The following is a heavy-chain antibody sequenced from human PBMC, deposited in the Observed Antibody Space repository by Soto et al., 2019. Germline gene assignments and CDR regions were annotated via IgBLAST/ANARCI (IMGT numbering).Heavy chain of an antibody. Sequence: VQLLESGGRWVRPGGSLRLSCAASGFSFSDYALNWVRQAPGKGLEWVSGISGSGGTTYYAESVKGRFTISRDNSKNTVYLQMSGLRAEDTALYYCAKGTSDWYLSFDNWGRGTLVTVSS. V-gene: IGHV3-23*01. CDR2: ISGSGGTT. J-gene: IGHJ4*02. CDR1: GFSFSDYA. CDR3: AKGTSDWYLSFDN. D-gene: IGHD6-19*01.